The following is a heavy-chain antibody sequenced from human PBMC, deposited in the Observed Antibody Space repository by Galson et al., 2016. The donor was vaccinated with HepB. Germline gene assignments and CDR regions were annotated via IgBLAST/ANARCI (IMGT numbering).Heavy chain of an antibody. CDR2: IYYSGST. CDR3: ARDSAGTFDL. J-gene: IGHJ2*01. D-gene: IGHD3-10*01. V-gene: IGHV4-59*01. Sequence: TLSLTCTVSGGSISTYYWNWIRQPPGKGLEWIGYIYYSGSTNYNPSLKSRVTLSVDTSKNQFSLKLTSVTAADTAVYYCARDSAGTFDLWGRGTLVTVSS. CDR1: GGSISTYY.